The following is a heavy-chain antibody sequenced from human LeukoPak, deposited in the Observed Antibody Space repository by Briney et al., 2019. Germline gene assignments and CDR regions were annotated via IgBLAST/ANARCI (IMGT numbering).Heavy chain of an antibody. CDR1: GYSFTSYW. CDR2: IYPGDSDT. CDR3: ARSYSSSWYSRYYMDV. D-gene: IGHD6-13*01. Sequence: GESLKISCKGSGYSFTSYWIGWVRQMPGKGLEWMGIIYPGDSDTRYSPSFQGRVTISADKSISTAYLQWSSLKASDTAMYYCARSYSSSWYSRYYMDVWGKGTTVTVSS. J-gene: IGHJ6*03. V-gene: IGHV5-51*01.